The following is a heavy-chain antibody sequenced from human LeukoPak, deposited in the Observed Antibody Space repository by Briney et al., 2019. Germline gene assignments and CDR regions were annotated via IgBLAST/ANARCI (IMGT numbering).Heavy chain of an antibody. CDR3: ARDLIGYSSSWSNWFDP. D-gene: IGHD6-13*01. V-gene: IGHV1-69*05. J-gene: IGHJ5*02. Sequence: GASVTVSCKASGGTFSSYAISWVRQAPGQGLEGMGGIIPIFGTANYAQKFQGRVTITTDESTSTAYMELSSLRSEDTAVYYCARDLIGYSSSWSNWFDPWGQGTLVTVSS. CDR2: IIPIFGTA. CDR1: GGTFSSYA.